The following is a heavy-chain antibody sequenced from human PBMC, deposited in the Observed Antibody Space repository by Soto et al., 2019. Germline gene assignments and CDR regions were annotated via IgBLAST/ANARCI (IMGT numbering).Heavy chain of an antibody. CDR3: VRDYSGRSFDY. Sequence: LSLTCAVSGYSISSGYYCGWIRQPPGKGLEWIGSMYHSGSTDYNPSLKSRITISVDTSKNQFSLELRSATAADTAVYYCVRDYSGRSFDYWGQGTLVTVS. D-gene: IGHD1-26*01. V-gene: IGHV4-38-2*02. J-gene: IGHJ4*02. CDR1: GYSISSGYY. CDR2: MYHSGST.